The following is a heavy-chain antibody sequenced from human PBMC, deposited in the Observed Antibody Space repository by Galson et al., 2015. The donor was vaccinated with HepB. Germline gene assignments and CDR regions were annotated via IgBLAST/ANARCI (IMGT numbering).Heavy chain of an antibody. V-gene: IGHV4-31*03. Sequence: TLSLTCTVSGGSISSGGYYWSWIRQHPGKGLEWIGYIYYSGSTYYNPSLKSRVTISVDTSKNQFSLKLSSVTAADTAVYYCAREAHDYGDYPEGYYFYYMDVWGKGTTVTVSS. CDR3: AREAHDYGDYPEGYYFYYMDV. J-gene: IGHJ6*03. CDR2: IYYSGST. CDR1: GGSISSGGYY. D-gene: IGHD4-17*01.